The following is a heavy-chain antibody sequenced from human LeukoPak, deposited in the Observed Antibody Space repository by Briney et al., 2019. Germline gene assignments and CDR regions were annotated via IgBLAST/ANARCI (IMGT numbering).Heavy chain of an antibody. V-gene: IGHV4-59*01. CDR2: IYYSGST. J-gene: IGHJ4*02. D-gene: IGHD3-10*01. Sequence: PSETLSLTCTVSGGSISSYYWSWIRQPPGKGLEWIGYIYYSGSTNYNPSLKSRVTISVDTSKNQFSLKPSSVTAADTAVYYCARDFPPGYWGQGTLVTVSS. CDR3: ARDFPPGY. CDR1: GGSISSYY.